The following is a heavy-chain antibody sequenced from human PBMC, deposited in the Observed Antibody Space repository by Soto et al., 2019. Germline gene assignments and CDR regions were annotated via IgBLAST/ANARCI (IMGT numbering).Heavy chain of an antibody. V-gene: IGHV3-64*01. D-gene: IGHD1-26*01. Sequence: EVQLVESGGGLVQHGGSLRLSCAASGFTFSSYSMHWVRQAPGKGLEYVSAISSNGGTTSYANSVKGRFTISRDNSKNMLYLQMGSLRAEDMAVYYCGGYSGDGIWSWGQGTLVTVSS. CDR3: GGYSGDGIWS. CDR2: ISSNGGTT. J-gene: IGHJ5*02. CDR1: GFTFSSYS.